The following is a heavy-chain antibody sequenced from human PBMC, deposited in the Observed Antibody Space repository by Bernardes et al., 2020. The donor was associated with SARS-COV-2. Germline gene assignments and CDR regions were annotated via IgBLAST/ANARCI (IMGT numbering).Heavy chain of an antibody. J-gene: IGHJ4*02. D-gene: IGHD3-3*01. Sequence: GRSLRLSCPPSGFTFSSYCMNWVRQAPGKGLKWVSCITASNKTIYYADSVKGRFTISRDNAKNSLYLQMNSLRAEDTAVYYCARDLTYDFWSGYSRVFDYWGQGTLVTVSS. CDR1: GFTFSSYC. CDR3: ARDLTYDFWSGYSRVFDY. V-gene: IGHV3-48*01. CDR2: ITASNKTI.